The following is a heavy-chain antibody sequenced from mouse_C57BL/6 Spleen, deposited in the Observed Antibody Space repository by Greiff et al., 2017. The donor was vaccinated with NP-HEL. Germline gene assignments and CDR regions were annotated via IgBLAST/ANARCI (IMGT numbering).Heavy chain of an antibody. Sequence: EVKLMESGPVLVKPGASVKMSCKASGYTFTDYYMNWVKQSHGKSLEWIGVINPYNGGTSYNQKFKGKATLTVDKSSSTAYMELNSLTSEDSAVYYCARGDSNYDYWGQGTTLTVSS. J-gene: IGHJ2*01. CDR2: INPYNGGT. CDR3: ARGDSNYDY. D-gene: IGHD2-5*01. V-gene: IGHV1-19*01. CDR1: GYTFTDYY.